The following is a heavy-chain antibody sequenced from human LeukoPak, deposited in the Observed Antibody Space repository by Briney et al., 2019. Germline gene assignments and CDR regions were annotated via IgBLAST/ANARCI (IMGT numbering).Heavy chain of an antibody. D-gene: IGHD5-18*01. CDR2: IIPILGIA. CDR3: ATRYSYGYGFDY. V-gene: IGHV1-69*04. Sequence: AASVKVSCKASGGTFSSYAISWVRQAPGQGLEWMGRIIPILGIANYAQKFQGRVTITADKSTSTAYMELSSLRSEDTAVYYCATRYSYGYGFDYWGQGTLVTVSS. CDR1: GGTFSSYA. J-gene: IGHJ4*02.